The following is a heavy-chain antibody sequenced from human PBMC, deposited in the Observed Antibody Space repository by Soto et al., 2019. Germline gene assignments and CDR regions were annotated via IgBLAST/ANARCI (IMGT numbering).Heavy chain of an antibody. J-gene: IGHJ4*02. CDR1: GFTFSSYA. V-gene: IGHV3-30-3*01. CDR3: ARGPYGGNFDY. CDR2: ISYDGSNK. D-gene: IGHD2-15*01. Sequence: QVQLVESGGGVVQPGRFLRLSCAASGFTFSSYAMHWVRQAPGKGLEWVAVISYDGSNKYYADSVKGRFTISRDNSKNTLYLQMNSLRAEDTAVYYCARGPYGGNFDYWGQGTLVTVSS.